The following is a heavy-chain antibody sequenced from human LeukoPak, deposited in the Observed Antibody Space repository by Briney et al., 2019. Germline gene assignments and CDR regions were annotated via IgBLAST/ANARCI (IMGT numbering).Heavy chain of an antibody. J-gene: IGHJ4*02. V-gene: IGHV3-23*01. CDR3: AKGSAAPDLHFDY. D-gene: IGHD6-25*01. CDR2: ISGSGDTT. CDR1: GFTFSTYS. Sequence: GGSLRLSCAASGFTFSTYSMTWVRQAPGKGLEWVSTISGSGDTTYYADSVKGRFTISRDNSKNSLYLQMNSLTVEDTAVYYCAKGSAAPDLHFDYWGQGTLVTVSS.